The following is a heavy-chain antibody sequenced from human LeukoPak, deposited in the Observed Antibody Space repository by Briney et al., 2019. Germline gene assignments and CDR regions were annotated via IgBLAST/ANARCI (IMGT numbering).Heavy chain of an antibody. V-gene: IGHV3-23*01. Sequence: GGSLRLSCAASGFTVSSNYMSWVRQAPGKGLEWVSAISGSGGSTYYADSVKGRFTISRDNSKNTLYLQMNSLRAEDTAVYYCAKDSSGPEYYFDYWGQGTLVTVSS. CDR3: AKDSSGPEYYFDY. CDR1: GFTVSSNY. J-gene: IGHJ4*02. D-gene: IGHD6-19*01. CDR2: ISGSGGST.